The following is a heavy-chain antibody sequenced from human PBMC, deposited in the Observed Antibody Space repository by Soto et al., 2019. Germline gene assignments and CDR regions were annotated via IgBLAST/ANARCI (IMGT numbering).Heavy chain of an antibody. D-gene: IGHD3-3*01. V-gene: IGHV5-51*01. J-gene: IGHJ5*02. CDR3: ARLPSEGYDFWSGYPGNWFDP. CDR1: GYSFTSYW. Sequence: RESLKISRKGSGYSFTSYWVGWVRQMPGKGLEWMGIIYPGDSDTRYSPSFQGQVTISADKSISTAYLQWSSLKASDTAMYYCARLPSEGYDFWSGYPGNWFDPWGQGTLVTVSS. CDR2: IYPGDSDT.